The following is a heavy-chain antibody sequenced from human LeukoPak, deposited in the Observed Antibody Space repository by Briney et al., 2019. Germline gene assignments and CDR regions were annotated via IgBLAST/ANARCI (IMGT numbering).Heavy chain of an antibody. V-gene: IGHV1-69*05. CDR3: ARGNSHDILTGHDY. J-gene: IGHJ4*02. D-gene: IGHD3-9*01. CDR1: GGTFSSYA. Sequence: SVKVSCKASGGTFSSYAISWVRQAPGQGLEWMGGIIPIFGTANCAQKFQGRVTITTDESTSTAYMELSSLRSEDTAVYYCARGNSHDILTGHDYWGQGTLVTVSS. CDR2: IIPIFGTA.